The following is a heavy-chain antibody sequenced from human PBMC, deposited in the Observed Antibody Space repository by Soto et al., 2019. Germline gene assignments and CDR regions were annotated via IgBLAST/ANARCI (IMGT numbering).Heavy chain of an antibody. Sequence: QVQLVQSGAEVKKPGASVKVSCKASGYTFTSYDINWMRQATGQGLEWMGWMNPNSGNTGYAQKFQGRVTMTRNTSISTAYMELSSLRSEDTAVYYCARGRGGYGDYFGWFDPWGQGTLVTVSS. D-gene: IGHD4-17*01. CDR2: MNPNSGNT. J-gene: IGHJ5*02. V-gene: IGHV1-8*01. CDR3: ARGRGGYGDYFGWFDP. CDR1: GYTFTSYD.